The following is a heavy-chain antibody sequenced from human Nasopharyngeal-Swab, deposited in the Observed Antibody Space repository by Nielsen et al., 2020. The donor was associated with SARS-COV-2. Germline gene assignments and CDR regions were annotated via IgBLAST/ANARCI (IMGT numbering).Heavy chain of an antibody. CDR2: IASDGSYYG. J-gene: IGHJ5*02. V-gene: IGHV3-30*04. CDR1: DFTLSSSV. Sequence: GESLKISCTASDFTLSSSVIHWVRQAPGKGLEWVAVIASDGSYYGQYTDSVKGRFIISRDDSRNTVSLQMNSLTAADTALYYCVREGHTSGWAGCLDLWGHGTLVTVSS. D-gene: IGHD6-19*01. CDR3: VREGHTSGWAGCLDL.